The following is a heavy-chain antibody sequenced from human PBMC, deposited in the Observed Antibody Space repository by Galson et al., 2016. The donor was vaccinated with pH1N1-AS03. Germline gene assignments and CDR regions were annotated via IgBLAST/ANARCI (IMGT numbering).Heavy chain of an antibody. J-gene: IGHJ3*02. V-gene: IGHV4-4*07. D-gene: IGHD1-1*01. CDR1: GGSINTYY. Sequence: ETLSLTCTVSGGSINTYYWSWIRQPAGQRLEWIGRIYTRGSTNYNPSLKGRVAISVDTSKTQFSLKLNSVTAADAAVYYCARAEFRNDEGAFDIWGQGTIVTVSS. CDR3: ARAEFRNDEGAFDI. CDR2: IYTRGST.